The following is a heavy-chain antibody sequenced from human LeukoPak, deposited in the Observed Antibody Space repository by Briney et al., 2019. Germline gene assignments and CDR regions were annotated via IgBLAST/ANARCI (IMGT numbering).Heavy chain of an antibody. D-gene: IGHD3-10*01. CDR3: ARFVVRDPTYYYYYMDV. CDR1: GFTFSSYS. J-gene: IGHJ6*03. CDR2: ISSSSSYI. Sequence: GGSLRLSCAASGFTFSSYSMNWVRQAPGKGLEWVSSISSSSSYIYYADSVKGRFTISRDNAKNSLSLQMNSLRAEDTAVYYCARFVVRDPTYYYYYMDVWGKGTTVTISS. V-gene: IGHV3-21*01.